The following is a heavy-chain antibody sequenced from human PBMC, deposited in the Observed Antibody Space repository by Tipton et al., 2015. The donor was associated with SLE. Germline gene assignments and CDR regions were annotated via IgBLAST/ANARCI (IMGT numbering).Heavy chain of an antibody. D-gene: IGHD3-22*01. V-gene: IGHV3-30*04. CDR2: ISYDGSNK. CDR3: AIGPGDDYDDSSGPFDY. J-gene: IGHJ4*02. CDR1: GFTFSSYA. Sequence: QLVQSGGGVVQPGRSLRLSCAASGFTFSSYAMHWVRQAPGKGLEWVAVISYDGSNKYYADSVKGRFTISRDNSKNTLYLQMNSLRAEDTAVYYCAIGPGDDYDDSSGPFDYWGQGTLVTVSS.